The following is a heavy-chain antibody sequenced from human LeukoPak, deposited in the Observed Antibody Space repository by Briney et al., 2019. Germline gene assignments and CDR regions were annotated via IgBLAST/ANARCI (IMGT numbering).Heavy chain of an antibody. CDR3: ARVPPDGSGYYVYYFDY. CDR1: GYTFTSYG. Sequence: ASVKVSCKASGYTFTSYGISWVRQAPGQGLEWMGWISAYNGNTNYAQKLQGRVTMTTDTSTSTAYMELRSLRSDDTAVYYCARVPPDGSGYYVYYFDYWGQGTLVTVSS. V-gene: IGHV1-18*01. D-gene: IGHD3-22*01. CDR2: ISAYNGNT. J-gene: IGHJ4*02.